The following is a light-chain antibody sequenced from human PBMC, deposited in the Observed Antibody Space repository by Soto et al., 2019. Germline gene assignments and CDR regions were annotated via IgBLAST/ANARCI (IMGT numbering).Light chain of an antibody. CDR1: SSDVGSYNR. Sequence: QSVLTRPPSVSGSPGQAVTISCTGTSSDVGSYNRVSWYQQPPGTAPKLMIYEVSNRPSGVPDRFSGSKSGNTASLTISGLQAEDEADYYRSSYTSSSTYVFGSGTKVTVL. CDR2: EVS. CDR3: SSYTSSSTYV. V-gene: IGLV2-18*02. J-gene: IGLJ1*01.